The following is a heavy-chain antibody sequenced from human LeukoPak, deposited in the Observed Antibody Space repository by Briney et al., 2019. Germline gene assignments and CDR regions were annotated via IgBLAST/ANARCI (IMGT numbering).Heavy chain of an antibody. CDR2: IRSKAYGGTT. CDR1: GFTFGDYA. CDR3: TRITMIVVVKSPPDY. V-gene: IGHV3-49*03. D-gene: IGHD3-22*01. Sequence: GRSLRLSCTASGFTFGDYAMSWFRQAPGKGLEWVGFIRSKAYGGTTEYAASVKGRFTISRDDSKSIAYLQMNSLKTEDTAVYYCTRITMIVVVKSPPDYWGQGTLVTVSS. J-gene: IGHJ4*02.